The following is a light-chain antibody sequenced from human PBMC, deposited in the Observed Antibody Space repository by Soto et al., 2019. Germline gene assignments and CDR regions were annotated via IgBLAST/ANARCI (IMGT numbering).Light chain of an antibody. CDR2: GAS. V-gene: IGKV3-20*01. J-gene: IGKJ5*01. CDR1: QSLNSNF. Sequence: EFVLTQSPGTLSLSPGERATLSCRASQSLNSNFFAWYQQRPGQAPRLLIYGASTRVTGVPDRFSGSGSGTDFTLTISRLEPEDFAVYYCQKYNSAPITFGQGTRLEIK. CDR3: QKYNSAPIT.